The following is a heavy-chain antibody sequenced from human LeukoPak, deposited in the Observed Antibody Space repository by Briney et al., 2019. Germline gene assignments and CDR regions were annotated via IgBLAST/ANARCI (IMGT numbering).Heavy chain of an antibody. CDR1: GYSISSGYY. V-gene: IGHV4-38-2*02. D-gene: IGHD1-26*01. Sequence: SETLSLTCTVSGYSISSGYYWGWIRPPPGKGLEWIGSIYHSGSTYYNPSLKSRVTISVDTSKNQFSLKLSSVTAADTAVYYCARVAPPGAGYFDYWGQGTLVTVSS. CDR2: IYHSGST. CDR3: ARVAPPGAGYFDY. J-gene: IGHJ4*02.